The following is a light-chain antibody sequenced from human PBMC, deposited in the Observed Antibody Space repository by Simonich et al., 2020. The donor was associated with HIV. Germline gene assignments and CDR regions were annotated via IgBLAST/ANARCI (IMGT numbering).Light chain of an antibody. CDR1: QSRGIW. V-gene: IGKV1-NL1*01. J-gene: IGKJ1*01. CDR3: QQYYSTPPWT. Sequence: DIQMTQSPSTLSASVGDRFTITCRASQSRGIWLAWYQRKPGKAPKLLLYAASRLKSGVPSRFSGSGSGTDYTLTISSLQPEDFASYYCQQYYSTPPWTFGQGTKVEIK. CDR2: AAS.